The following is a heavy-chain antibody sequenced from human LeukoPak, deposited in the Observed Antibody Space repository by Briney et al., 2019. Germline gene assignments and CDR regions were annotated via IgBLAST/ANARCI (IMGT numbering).Heavy chain of an antibody. D-gene: IGHD6-19*01. V-gene: IGHV3-7*01. CDR3: VKDGDDSGWNYFDY. Sequence: VASGLSISGQWMNWVRQAPGQGLGWVANIKHDGSEEYYVDSVKGRFTVSRDDGRNSVSLQMNSVRTEDTAVYYCVKDGDDSGWNYFDYWGQGTLVTVSS. CDR1: GLSISGQW. J-gene: IGHJ4*02. CDR2: IKHDGSEE.